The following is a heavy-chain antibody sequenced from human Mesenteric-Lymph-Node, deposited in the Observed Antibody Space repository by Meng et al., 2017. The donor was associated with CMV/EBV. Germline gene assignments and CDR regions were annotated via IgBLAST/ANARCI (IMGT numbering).Heavy chain of an antibody. CDR2: ISHTGNT. J-gene: IGHJ4*02. D-gene: IGHD4-17*01. CDR1: TRSIRGYY. V-gene: IGHV4-59*08. CDR3: ARSYGDYVLDF. Sequence: SLHCTVCTRSIRGYYWSWIRQSPGRGLELLGYISHTGNTKYSPSLQSRVTISVDTSKHQFSLRVTSVTAADTAVYLCARSYGDYVLDFWGRGTLVTVSS.